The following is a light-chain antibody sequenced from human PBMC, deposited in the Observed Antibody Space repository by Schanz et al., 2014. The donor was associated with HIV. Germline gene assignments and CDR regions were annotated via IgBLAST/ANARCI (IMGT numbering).Light chain of an antibody. CDR2: EVS. J-gene: IGLJ2*01. CDR3: CSYAGSSTFVV. V-gene: IGLV2-18*02. Sequence: QSALTQPPSVSGSPGQSVTISCTGTNSDIGSYNRVSWYQEPPGTAPKLLIFEVSNRPSGVPDRFFGSKSGNTASLTISGLQAEDEADYYCCSYAGSSTFVVFGGGTKLTVL. CDR1: NSDIGSYNR.